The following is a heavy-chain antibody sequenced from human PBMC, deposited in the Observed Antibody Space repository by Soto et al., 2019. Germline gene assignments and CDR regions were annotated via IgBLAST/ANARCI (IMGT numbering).Heavy chain of an antibody. CDR3: AGTLGVLRFLEWLSPPGDYYYGMDV. Sequence: GGSLRLSCAASGFTFSSYSMNWVRQAPGKGLEWVSSISSSSSYIYYADSVKGRFTISRDNAKNSLYLQMNSLRAEDTAVYYCAGTLGVLRFLEWLSPPGDYYYGMDVWGQGTTVTVSS. D-gene: IGHD3-3*01. CDR1: GFTFSSYS. V-gene: IGHV3-21*01. CDR2: ISSSSSYI. J-gene: IGHJ6*02.